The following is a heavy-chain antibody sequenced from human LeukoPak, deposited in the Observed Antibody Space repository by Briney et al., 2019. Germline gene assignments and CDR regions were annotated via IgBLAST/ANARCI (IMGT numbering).Heavy chain of an antibody. CDR2: IRSKAYGGTT. CDR3: TRAGLLWFGEPTTYFDY. V-gene: IGHV3-49*04. J-gene: IGHJ4*02. CDR1: GFNFDDYV. Sequence: GGSLRLSCAASGFNFDDYVMSWVRQAPGKGLEWVGFIRSKAYGGTTEYAASVKGRFTISRDDSKSIAYLQMNSLKTEDTAVYYCTRAGLLWFGEPTTYFDYWGQGTLVTVSS. D-gene: IGHD3-10*01.